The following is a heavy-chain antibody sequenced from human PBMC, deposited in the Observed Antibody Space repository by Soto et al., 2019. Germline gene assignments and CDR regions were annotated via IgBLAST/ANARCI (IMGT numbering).Heavy chain of an antibody. V-gene: IGHV1-69*13. CDR2: IIPIFGTA. CDR1: GGTFSSYA. J-gene: IGHJ3*02. D-gene: IGHD5-12*01. CDR3: ARVATRYDAFDI. Sequence: ASVKVSCKASGGTFSSYAISWVRQAPGQGLEWMGGIIPIFGTANYAQKFQGRVTITADESTSTAYMELSSLRSEDTAVYYCARVATRYDAFDIWGQRTMVTVPS.